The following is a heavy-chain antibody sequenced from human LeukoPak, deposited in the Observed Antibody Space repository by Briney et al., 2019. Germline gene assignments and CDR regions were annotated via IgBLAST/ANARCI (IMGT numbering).Heavy chain of an antibody. D-gene: IGHD4-11*01. J-gene: IGHJ4*02. CDR3: VSRLVPGLS. Sequence: PGGSLRLSCAASGFTFSECWMSWVRQAPGKGLEWVANIRGDGSQNYYVDSVKGRFTISRDNAKNSLYLQMNSLRAEDTAVYYCVSRLVPGLSWGQGTLVTVSS. CDR2: IRGDGSQN. V-gene: IGHV3-7*01. CDR1: GFTFSECW.